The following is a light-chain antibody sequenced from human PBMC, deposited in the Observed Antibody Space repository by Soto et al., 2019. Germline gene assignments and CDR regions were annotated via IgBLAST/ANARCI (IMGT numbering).Light chain of an antibody. CDR3: QSYVSSNPVVV. V-gene: IGLV6-57*04. CDR1: SGSIASNY. J-gene: IGLJ2*01. Sequence: NFMLTQPHSVSESPGKTVTISCTRSSGSIASNYVQWYQQRPGSAPTTVIYEDNQRPSGVPDRFSGSIDSSSNSASLTISGLKTEDEADYCCQSYVSSNPVVVFGGGTKLTVL. CDR2: EDN.